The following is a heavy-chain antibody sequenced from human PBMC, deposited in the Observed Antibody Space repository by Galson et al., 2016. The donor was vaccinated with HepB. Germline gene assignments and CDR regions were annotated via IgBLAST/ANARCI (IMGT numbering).Heavy chain of an antibody. D-gene: IGHD3-10*01. Sequence: SLRLSCAASGFTFSSYWMSWVRQAPGKGLEWVANVKRDGSERYYVDSVKGRFTISRDTAKNSLFLQMNSLRVEDTAVYYCARGANRGRPFDYWGQGTLVTVSS. V-gene: IGHV3-7*03. CDR2: VKRDGSER. J-gene: IGHJ4*02. CDR3: ARGANRGRPFDY. CDR1: GFTFSSYW.